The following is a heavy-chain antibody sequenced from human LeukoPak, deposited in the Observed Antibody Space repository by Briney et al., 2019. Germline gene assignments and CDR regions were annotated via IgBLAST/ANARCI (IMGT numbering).Heavy chain of an antibody. V-gene: IGHV4-59*01. CDR3: ARRRDCSSTSCYSEMDY. Sequence: RPSETLSLTCTVSGGSISSYYWSWIRQPPGKGLEWVGYISYTGSTNYKPSLTSRVTISVDTSKNQFSLKLSSVTAADTALYYCARRRDCSSTSCYSEMDYWGQGTLVTVSS. J-gene: IGHJ4*02. D-gene: IGHD2-2*01. CDR2: ISYTGST. CDR1: GGSISSYY.